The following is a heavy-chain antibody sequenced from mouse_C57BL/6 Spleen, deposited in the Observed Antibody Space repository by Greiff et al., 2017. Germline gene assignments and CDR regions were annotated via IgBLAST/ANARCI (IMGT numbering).Heavy chain of an antibody. CDR1: GYSFTGYY. J-gene: IGHJ2*01. V-gene: IGHV1-42*01. D-gene: IGHD3-3*01. CDR3: AREGRGDY. CDR2: INPSTGGT. Sequence: EVQLQQSGPELVKPGASVKISCKASGYSFTGYYMKWVKQSPEKSLEWIGEINPSTGGTTYNQKFKAKATLTVDKSSSTAYMQLKSLTSEDSAVYYCAREGRGDYWGQGTTLTVSS.